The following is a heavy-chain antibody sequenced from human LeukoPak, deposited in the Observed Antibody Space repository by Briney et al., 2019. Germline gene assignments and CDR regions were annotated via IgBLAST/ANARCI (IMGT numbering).Heavy chain of an antibody. V-gene: IGHV3-23*01. J-gene: IGHJ4*02. CDR1: GFTFNTNA. CDR2: ISGRTGGT. Sequence: GGSLRLSCAASGFTFNTNAMSWVRQAPGKGLEWVSAISGRTGGTYYADSVKGRFTISRDNSKSTLYLQMDSLRAEDTAVYYCARCGNSGCHLIDYWGQGTLVTVSS. CDR3: ARCGNSGCHLIDY. D-gene: IGHD5-12*01.